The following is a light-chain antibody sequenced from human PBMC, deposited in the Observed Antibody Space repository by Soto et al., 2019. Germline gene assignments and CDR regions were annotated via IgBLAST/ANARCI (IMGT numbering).Light chain of an antibody. J-gene: IGKJ1*01. Sequence: EIVLTQSPATLSLSPGERATLSCRASPSVTNYLAWYQQKPGQAPRLLIYGASTRATGIPARFSGSGSGPDFTLTISSLQPEDFATYYCQQSYSSPPTFGQGTKVDIK. V-gene: IGKV3-11*01. CDR3: QQSYSSPPT. CDR1: PSVTNY. CDR2: GAS.